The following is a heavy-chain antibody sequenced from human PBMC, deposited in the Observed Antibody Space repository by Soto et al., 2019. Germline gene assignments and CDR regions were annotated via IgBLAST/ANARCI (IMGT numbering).Heavy chain of an antibody. CDR3: ARLDTAMASFDY. J-gene: IGHJ4*02. D-gene: IGHD5-18*01. V-gene: IGHV4-59*08. CDR2: IYYSGST. Sequence: SETLSLTCTVSGGPISSYYWSWIRQPPGKGLEWIGYIYYSGSTNYNPSLKSRVTISVDTSKNQFSLKLSSVTAADTAVYYCARLDTAMASFDYWGQGTLVTVSS. CDR1: GGPISSYY.